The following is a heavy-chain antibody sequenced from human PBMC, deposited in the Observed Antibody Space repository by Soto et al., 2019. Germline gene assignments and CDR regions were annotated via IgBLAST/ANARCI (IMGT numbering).Heavy chain of an antibody. D-gene: IGHD6-19*01. J-gene: IGHJ5*02. CDR3: LRIIAVAGTWFDP. CDR2: IYYSGST. V-gene: IGHV4-39*01. CDR1: GGSISSSSYY. Sequence: PSETLSLTCTVSGGSISSSSYYWGWIRQPPGKGLEWIGSIYYSGSTYYNPSLKSRVTISVETSKNQFSLKLSSVTAADTAVYYCLRIIAVAGTWFDPWCQGILVSVSS.